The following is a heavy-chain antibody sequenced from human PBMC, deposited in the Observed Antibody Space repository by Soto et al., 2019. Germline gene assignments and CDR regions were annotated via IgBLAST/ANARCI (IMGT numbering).Heavy chain of an antibody. J-gene: IGHJ5*02. D-gene: IGHD6-19*01. Sequence: QIELQESGPGLVKPSQTLSLTCFVSGYFIGAGGYYWSWIRHHPGKGLEWIGSFYSSGSIIYNPSLRSRVSTTGDMSTNQFSMMLTSVTAADTARYYCARMYSSGSGWFHPWGQGTLVTVSS. CDR3: ARMYSSGSGWFHP. CDR2: FYSSGSI. CDR1: GYFIGAGGYY. V-gene: IGHV4-31*03.